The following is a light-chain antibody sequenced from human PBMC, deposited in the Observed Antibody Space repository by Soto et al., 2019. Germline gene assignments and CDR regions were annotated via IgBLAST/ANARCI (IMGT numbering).Light chain of an antibody. Sequence: DIVMTQSPESLAVSLGERATINCKSSQSLFYYYNNKTYLAWYRQKPGQPPKLLIYWASTRESGVPDRFTGSGSGTDFTLTTSSLQAEDVAVYYCHQSYSSPLSFGGGTKVEI. CDR1: QSLFYYYNNKTY. J-gene: IGKJ4*01. V-gene: IGKV4-1*01. CDR2: WAS. CDR3: HQSYSSPLS.